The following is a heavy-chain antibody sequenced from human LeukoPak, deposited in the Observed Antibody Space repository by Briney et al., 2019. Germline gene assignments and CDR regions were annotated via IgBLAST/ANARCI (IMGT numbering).Heavy chain of an antibody. CDR3: ARDPLAYCGGDCYGGFDY. D-gene: IGHD2-21*02. CDR2: IYYSGST. J-gene: IGHJ4*02. CDR1: GGSISSYY. V-gene: IGHV4-59*01. Sequence: SETLSLTCTVSGGSISSYYWSWIRQPPGKGLEWIGYIYYSGSTNYNPSLKSRVTISVDTSKNQFSLRLSSVTAADTAVYYCARDPLAYCGGDCYGGFDYWGQGTLVTVSS.